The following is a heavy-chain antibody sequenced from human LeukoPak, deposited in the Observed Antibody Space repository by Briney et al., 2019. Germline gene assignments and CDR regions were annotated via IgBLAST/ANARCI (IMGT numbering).Heavy chain of an antibody. CDR3: VRGLTLYSSGWYDAFDI. V-gene: IGHV3-7*01. D-gene: IGHD6-19*01. CDR2: IKQDGSEK. CDR1: GFAFSDYW. J-gene: IGHJ3*02. Sequence: GGSLRLSCAASGFAFSDYWMNWVRQAPGKGLEWVANIKQDGSEKYYVDSVKGRFTISRDNAKNSLYLQMNSLRAEDTAVYYCVRGLTLYSSGWYDAFDIWGQGTMVTVSS.